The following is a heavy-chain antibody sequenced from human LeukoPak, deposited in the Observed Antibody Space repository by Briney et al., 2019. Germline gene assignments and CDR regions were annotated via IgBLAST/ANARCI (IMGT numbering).Heavy chain of an antibody. J-gene: IGHJ3*02. CDR3: ARDRSFSSPDAFDI. CDR2: IIPIFGTA. D-gene: IGHD6-6*01. CDR1: GGTFSSYS. V-gene: IGHV1-69*05. Sequence: ASVKVSCKASGGTFSSYSLSWVRQAPGQGLEWRGGIIPIFGTANNAQKFQGRVTITTDESTSTVYMELSSLRSEDTAVYYCARDRSFSSPDAFDIWGQGTMVTVSS.